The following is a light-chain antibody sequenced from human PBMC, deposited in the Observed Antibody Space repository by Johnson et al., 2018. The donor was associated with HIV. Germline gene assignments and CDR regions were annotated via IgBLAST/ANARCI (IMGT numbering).Light chain of an antibody. CDR1: TSNIGSNT. V-gene: IGLV1-44*01. Sequence: QSVLTQPPSASETPGQRVTISCSGSTSNIGSNTLSWYQQLPGTAPKLLIYRNHQRPSGVPDRISGSKSGTSASLAISGLQAEDEADYYCGTWDSSLSAEVFGTGTKVTVL. CDR2: RNH. CDR3: GTWDSSLSAEV. J-gene: IGLJ1*01.